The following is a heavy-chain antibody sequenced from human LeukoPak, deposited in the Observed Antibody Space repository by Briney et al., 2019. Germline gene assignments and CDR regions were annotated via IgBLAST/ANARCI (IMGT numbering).Heavy chain of an antibody. CDR3: ARAPSDF. J-gene: IGHJ4*02. CDR1: GFTFSDSY. V-gene: IGHV3-11*01. CDR2: ISGSGHDI. Sequence: GGSLRLSCAASGFTFSDSYMTWVRQAPGKGVEWVAYISGSGHDINYSDSVKGRFTISRDNAKNSLYLQMNSLRAEDTAVYYCARAPSDFWGQGTLVTVSS.